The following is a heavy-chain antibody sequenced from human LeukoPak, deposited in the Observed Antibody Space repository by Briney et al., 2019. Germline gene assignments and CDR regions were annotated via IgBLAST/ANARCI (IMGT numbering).Heavy chain of an antibody. J-gene: IGHJ3*02. Sequence: PGGSLRLSCAASGFTFSSYSMNWVRQAPEKELEWVSSISSSSSYIYYADSVKGRFTISRDNAKNSLYLQINSMRAEDTAVYYCAGPPVVTATDDAFDIWGQGTMVTVSS. CDR2: ISSSSSYI. D-gene: IGHD2-21*02. CDR1: GFTFSSYS. CDR3: AGPPVVTATDDAFDI. V-gene: IGHV3-21*01.